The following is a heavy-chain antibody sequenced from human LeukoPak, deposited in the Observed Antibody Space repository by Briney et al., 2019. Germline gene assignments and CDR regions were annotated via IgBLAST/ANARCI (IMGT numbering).Heavy chain of an antibody. V-gene: IGHV4-30-4*07. CDR2: IYYSGST. D-gene: IGHD3-9*01. J-gene: IGHJ4*02. CDR1: GGSISSGGYS. CDR3: ARIPFDRLLSHLDY. Sequence: TSETLSLTCAVSGGSISSGGYSWSWIRQPPGKGLEWIGYIYYSGSTYYNPSLKSRVTISVDTSKNQFSLKLSSVTAADTAVYYCARIPFDRLLSHLDYWGQGTLVTVSS.